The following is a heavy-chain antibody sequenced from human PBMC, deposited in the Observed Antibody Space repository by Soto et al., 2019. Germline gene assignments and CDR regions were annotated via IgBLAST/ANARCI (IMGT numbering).Heavy chain of an antibody. V-gene: IGHV1-8*01. CDR2: MNPNRGNT. D-gene: IGHD5-12*01. CDR1: GYTFTNYD. J-gene: IGHJ4*02. Sequence: ASVKVSCKASGYTFTNYDINWVRQATGQGLEWMGYMNPNRGNTGYGQRLQGRVTMTWDTSISTAYIELSNLRSEDTAVYYCKGALRHIEYWGKGPRGIASS. CDR3: KGALRHIEY.